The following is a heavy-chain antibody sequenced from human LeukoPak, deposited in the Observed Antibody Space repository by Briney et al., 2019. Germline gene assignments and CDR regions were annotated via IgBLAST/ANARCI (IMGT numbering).Heavy chain of an antibody. CDR3: ARVYTDFWSGYMDV. Sequence: HPGGSLRLSCAASGFTFSSYSMNWVCQAPGKGLEWVSYISSSSSTIYYADSVKGRFTISRDNAKNSLYLQMNSLRAEDTAVYYCARVYTDFWSGYMDVWGKGTTVTVSS. V-gene: IGHV3-48*01. CDR1: GFTFSSYS. CDR2: ISSSSSTI. D-gene: IGHD3-3*01. J-gene: IGHJ6*04.